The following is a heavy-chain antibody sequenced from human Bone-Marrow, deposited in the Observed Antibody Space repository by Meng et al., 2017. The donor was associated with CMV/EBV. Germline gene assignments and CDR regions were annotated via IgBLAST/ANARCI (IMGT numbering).Heavy chain of an antibody. V-gene: IGHV4-34*12. Sequence: SCTGSDFTFIRQPLGKVLQCLGEILHSGTTNYNPSLITRFTISVDTSHTHFSLKLMSVTSADTAAFHCASGPIFSRLLRSLWYYFAYWGQGTLVTVSS. CDR1: SCTGSD. D-gene: IGHD3-3*01. CDR3: ASGPIFSRLLRSLWYYFAY. J-gene: IGHJ4*02. CDR2: ILHSGTT.